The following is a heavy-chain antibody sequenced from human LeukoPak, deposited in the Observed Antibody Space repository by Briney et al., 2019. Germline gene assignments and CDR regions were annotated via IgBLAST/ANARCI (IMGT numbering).Heavy chain of an antibody. D-gene: IGHD6-6*01. CDR2: INTDGSST. CDR3: ARGYSSSYRIDY. CDR1: GFTFSNYW. V-gene: IGHV3-74*01. J-gene: IGHJ4*02. Sequence: PGGSLRLSCAASGFTFSNYWMHWVRQAPGKGLVWVSRINTDGSSTTYADSVKGRFTISRDNAMNTLYLQMNSLSAEDTAVYYCARGYSSSYRIDYWGQGTLVTVSS.